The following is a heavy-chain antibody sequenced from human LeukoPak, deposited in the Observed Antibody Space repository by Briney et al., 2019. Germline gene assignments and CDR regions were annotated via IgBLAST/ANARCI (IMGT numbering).Heavy chain of an antibody. D-gene: IGHD5-18*01. V-gene: IGHV3-23*01. Sequence: GGSLRLSCAASGFTFSSYAMSSVRQAPGKGLEWVSAISGSGGSTYYADSVKGRFTISRDNSKNTLYLQMNSLRAEDTAVYYCAKVYTAMVLSRLDYWGQGTLVTVSS. CDR2: ISGSGGST. J-gene: IGHJ4*02. CDR1: GFTFSSYA. CDR3: AKVYTAMVLSRLDY.